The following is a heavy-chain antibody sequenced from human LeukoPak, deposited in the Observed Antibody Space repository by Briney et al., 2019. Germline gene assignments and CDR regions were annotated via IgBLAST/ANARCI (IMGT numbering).Heavy chain of an antibody. J-gene: IGHJ3*02. D-gene: IGHD6-19*01. CDR2: VSGGGSTT. CDR1: SFTFSDYY. CDR3: ARDVIPGYTTGWVAFHI. V-gene: IGHV3-11*01. Sequence: GGCLRLSCTVSSFTFSDYYISWVRQAPGEGLKWLACVSGGGSTTYYADSVKGRFTSSRDNAKNSLFLQINSLRVEDTAVYYCARDVIPGYTTGWVAFHIWGQATTVTVSS.